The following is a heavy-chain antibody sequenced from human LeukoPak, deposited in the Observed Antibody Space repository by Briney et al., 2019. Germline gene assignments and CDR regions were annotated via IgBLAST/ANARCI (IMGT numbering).Heavy chain of an antibody. CDR3: AREKVGAKPDAFDI. D-gene: IGHD1-26*01. CDR1: GYTFTSYD. J-gene: IGHJ3*02. Sequence: ASVKVSCKASGYTFTSYDINWVRQATGQGLEWMGWMNPNSGNTGYAQKFQGRVTMTRNTSISTAYMELSSLRSEDTAVHYCAREKVGAKPDAFDIWGQGTMVTVSS. CDR2: MNPNSGNT. V-gene: IGHV1-8*01.